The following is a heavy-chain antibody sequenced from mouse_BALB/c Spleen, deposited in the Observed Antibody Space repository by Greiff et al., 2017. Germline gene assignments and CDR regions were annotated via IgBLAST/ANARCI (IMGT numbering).Heavy chain of an antibody. CDR3: AISIHSYFDV. CDR1: GFTFSSFG. J-gene: IGHJ1*01. D-gene: IGHD1-2*01. CDR2: ISSGSSTI. V-gene: IGHV5-17*02. Sequence: EVKLVESGGGLVQPGGSRKLSCAASGFTFSSFGMHWVRQAPEKGLEWVAYISSGSSTIYYADTVKGRFTISRDNPKNTLFLQMTSLRSEDTAMYYCAISIHSYFDVWGAGTTVTVSS.